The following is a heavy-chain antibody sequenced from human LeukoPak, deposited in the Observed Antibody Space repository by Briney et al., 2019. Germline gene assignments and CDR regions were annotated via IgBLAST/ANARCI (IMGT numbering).Heavy chain of an antibody. V-gene: IGHV4-30-2*01. Sequence: SETLSLTCAVSGGSISSGGYSWSWIRQPPGTGLEWIGYIYHSGSTYYNPSLKSRVTISIDKSRNQFSLRLTSVTAADTAVYYCTRGGLTFGGNWGQGILVTVSS. CDR2: IYHSGST. J-gene: IGHJ4*02. CDR1: GGSISSGGYS. D-gene: IGHD3-10*01. CDR3: TRGGLTFGGN.